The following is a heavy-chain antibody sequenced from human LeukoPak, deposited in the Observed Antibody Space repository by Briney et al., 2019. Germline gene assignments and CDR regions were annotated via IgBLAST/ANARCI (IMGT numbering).Heavy chain of an antibody. CDR3: ARNVRDTGAFDY. J-gene: IGHJ4*02. Sequence: ASVKVSCKASGYTFTSYDINWVRQAPGQRLEWMGWTNPNSDNAGYAQKFQGRVTMTRNPSISTAYMELSSLRSEDTAVYYCARNVRDTGAFDYWGQGTLVTVSS. V-gene: IGHV1-8*01. D-gene: IGHD5-18*01. CDR1: GYTFTSYD. CDR2: TNPNSDNA.